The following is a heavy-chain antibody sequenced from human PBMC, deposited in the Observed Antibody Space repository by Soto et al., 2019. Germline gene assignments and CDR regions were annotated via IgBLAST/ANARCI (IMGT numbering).Heavy chain of an antibody. D-gene: IGHD1-26*01. CDR2: IKNKTDGGTT. Sequence: SVSNAWMNWVRQAPGKGLEWVGRIKNKTDGGTTDYAAPVKGRFTISRDDSKNTLYLQMNSLKTEDTAVYYCTTLSGSEADYWGQGTLVTVSS. V-gene: IGHV3-15*07. J-gene: IGHJ4*02. CDR3: TTLSGSEADY. CDR1: SVSNAW.